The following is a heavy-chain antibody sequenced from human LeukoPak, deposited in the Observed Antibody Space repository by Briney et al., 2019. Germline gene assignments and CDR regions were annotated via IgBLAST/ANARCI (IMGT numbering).Heavy chain of an antibody. Sequence: SETLSLTCTISGGSISSHYWGWIRQPPGKGLEWIGYMYYSGSTNYNPSLKSRVTISVDTSKNQFSLKLSSVTAADTAVYYCASGASSPTDYWGQGTLVTVSS. J-gene: IGHJ4*02. D-gene: IGHD6-13*01. CDR1: GGSISSHY. CDR2: MYYSGST. V-gene: IGHV4-59*11. CDR3: ASGASSPTDY.